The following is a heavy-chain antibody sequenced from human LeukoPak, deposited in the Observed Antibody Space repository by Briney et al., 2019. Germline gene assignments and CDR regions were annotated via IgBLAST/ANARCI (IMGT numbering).Heavy chain of an antibody. D-gene: IGHD4-23*01. J-gene: IGHJ3*02. V-gene: IGHV1-2*02. CDR3: ARDGNFDI. CDR2: ISPDSGDT. Sequence: GASVKVSRKASGYTFTDYYIHWVRQAPGQGLEWMGWISPDSGDTNSAQKFQGRVTMTRDTSISTVYVEVTGLRSDDTAVYYCARDGNFDIWGQGTMVTISS. CDR1: GYTFTDYY.